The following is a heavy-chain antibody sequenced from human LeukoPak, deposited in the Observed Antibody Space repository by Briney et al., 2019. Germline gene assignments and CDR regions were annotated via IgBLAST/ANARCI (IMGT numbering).Heavy chain of an antibody. CDR1: GSTFSGSA. CDR2: IRSKANSYAT. J-gene: IGHJ4*02. Sequence: GGSLRLSCAASGSTFSGSAMHWVRQASGKGLEWVGRIRSKANSYATAYAASVKGRFTISRDDSKNTAYLQMNSLKTEDTAVYYCTRLAAAGPLFDYWGQGTLVTVSS. V-gene: IGHV3-73*01. CDR3: TRLAAAGPLFDY. D-gene: IGHD6-13*01.